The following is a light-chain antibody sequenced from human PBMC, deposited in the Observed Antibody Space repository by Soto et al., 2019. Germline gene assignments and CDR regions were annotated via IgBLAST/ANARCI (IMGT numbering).Light chain of an antibody. CDR2: DAS. Sequence: EIVLTHSPATLSLPAGAGATLSCRASQSIDYELAWYHRRPGQAPRLLIADASNRATGIPARFSGSGSATDFTLTISTLEPGDTGIYFCQQRYRWPITFGQGTRLEIK. J-gene: IGKJ5*01. V-gene: IGKV3-11*01. CDR3: QQRYRWPIT. CDR1: QSIDYE.